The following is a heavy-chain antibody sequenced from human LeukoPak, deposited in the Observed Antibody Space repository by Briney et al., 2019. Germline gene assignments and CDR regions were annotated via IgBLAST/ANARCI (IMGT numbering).Heavy chain of an antibody. CDR3: ARSYSYGLGWFDP. V-gene: IGHV1-8*01. CDR1: GYTFTSYD. CDR2: MNPNSGNT. Sequence: ASVKVSCKAPGYTFTSYDINWVRQATGQGLEWMGWMNPNSGNTGYAQKFQGRVTMTRNTSISTAYMELSSLRSEDTAVYYCARSYSYGLGWFDPWGQGTLVTVSS. D-gene: IGHD5-18*01. J-gene: IGHJ5*02.